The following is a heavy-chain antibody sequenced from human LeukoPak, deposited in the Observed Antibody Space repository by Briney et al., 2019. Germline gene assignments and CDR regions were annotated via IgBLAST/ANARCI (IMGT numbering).Heavy chain of an antibody. D-gene: IGHD6-19*01. Sequence: GGSLRLSCAAPGFSFSDYGMHWVRQAPGKGLEWVAMTSRDGSAEYYGDSVRGRFTISRDNPKNTLYLQMNSLRPEDTAVYHCAKDLYGSGWYNYFDPWGQGALVTVSS. V-gene: IGHV3-30*18. CDR1: GFSFSDYG. J-gene: IGHJ5*02. CDR3: AKDLYGSGWYNYFDP. CDR2: TSRDGSAE.